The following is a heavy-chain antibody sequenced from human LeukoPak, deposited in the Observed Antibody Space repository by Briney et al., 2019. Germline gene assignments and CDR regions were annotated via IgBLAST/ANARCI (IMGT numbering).Heavy chain of an antibody. CDR3: ARDRERAWDY. CDR1: GGSISSYF. V-gene: IGHV4-4*07. Sequence: SETLSLTCTVSGGSISSYFWTWVRQPAGKGLEWIGRIYASGSTNYNPSLKSRVTMSVDTSKNQFSLSLSSVTAADTAVYYCARDRERAWDYWGQGTLVTVSS. CDR2: IYASGST. J-gene: IGHJ4*02. D-gene: IGHD1-26*01.